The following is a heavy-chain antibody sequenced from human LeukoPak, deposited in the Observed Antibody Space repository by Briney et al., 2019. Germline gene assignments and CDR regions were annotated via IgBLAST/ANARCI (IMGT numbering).Heavy chain of an antibody. D-gene: IGHD5-24*01. Sequence: GGSLGLSCAASGFTFSAFWMTWVRQAPGKGLEWVASIKEDGSEKFYVDSAKGRFTISRDNAKKSLYLQMNSLTAEDAAVYYCARGRDNVYWGQGTLVTVSS. J-gene: IGHJ4*02. CDR2: IKEDGSEK. CDR3: ARGRDNVY. CDR1: GFTFSAFW. V-gene: IGHV3-7*04.